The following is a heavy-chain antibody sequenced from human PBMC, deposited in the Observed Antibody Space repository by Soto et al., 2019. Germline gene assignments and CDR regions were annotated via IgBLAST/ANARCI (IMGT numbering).Heavy chain of an antibody. CDR1: EYTFANYP. V-gene: IGHV1-3*01. Sequence: QVQLVQSGAEGKKPGASVKVSCETSEYTFANYPMHWVRQAPGQTLEWMGWINAGNGYTKYSQKFQGRVTITRDTSASIAYMELSSLRSEDTAVYYCARAKIITTLDYWGQGTLVTVSS. CDR2: INAGNGYT. D-gene: IGHD3-10*01. J-gene: IGHJ4*02. CDR3: ARAKIITTLDY.